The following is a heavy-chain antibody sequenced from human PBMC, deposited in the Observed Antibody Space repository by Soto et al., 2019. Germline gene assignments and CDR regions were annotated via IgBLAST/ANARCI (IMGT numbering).Heavy chain of an antibody. CDR3: AKYGGADVYFGNWLDP. CDR2: IIPIFGTT. D-gene: IGHD1-26*01. J-gene: IGHJ5*02. CDR1: GGTFSNYA. V-gene: IGHV1-69*15. Sequence: QVHLVQSGAEVKKPGSSVNVSCKASGGTFSNYAITWVRQAPGQGLEWVGRIIPIFGTTNVAQKFQGRVTITADESTTTAYMELSSLRSDVTAVYYCAKYGGADVYFGNWLDPWGQGTLVTVSS.